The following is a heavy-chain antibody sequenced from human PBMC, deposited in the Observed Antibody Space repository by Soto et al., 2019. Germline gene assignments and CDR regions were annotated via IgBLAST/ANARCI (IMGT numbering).Heavy chain of an antibody. J-gene: IGHJ4*02. Sequence: QLQLQESGPGLVRPSETLSLTCTVSGGSMSTTGSYWGWVRQPPGKGLEWIGSIYYSGDTFDSPSLRSRVPTSVDTSKKQFSLRLSSVTAADTAVYYCARHFMTTVTEYYFDSWGQGTLVTVSS. V-gene: IGHV4-39*01. CDR2: IYYSGDT. CDR1: GGSMSTTGSY. CDR3: ARHFMTTVTEYYFDS. D-gene: IGHD4-17*01.